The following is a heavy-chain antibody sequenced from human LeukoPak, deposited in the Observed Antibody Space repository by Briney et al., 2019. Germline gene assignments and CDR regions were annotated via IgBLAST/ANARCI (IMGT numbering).Heavy chain of an antibody. CDR3: ARHSDCGGDCPFDY. Sequence: GESLKISCKGFGYTFTNYWIAWVRQMPGRGLEWMGVIYPGDSESRYSSSFQGQVTISVDKSINSAYLQWSSLKASDTAMYYCARHSDCGGDCPFDYWGQGTLVTVSS. J-gene: IGHJ4*02. D-gene: IGHD2-21*02. V-gene: IGHV5-51*01. CDR1: GYTFTNYW. CDR2: IYPGDSES.